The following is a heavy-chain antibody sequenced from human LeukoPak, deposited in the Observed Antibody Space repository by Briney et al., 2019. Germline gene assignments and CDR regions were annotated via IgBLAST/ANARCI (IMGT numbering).Heavy chain of an antibody. CDR3: ARDGASLGAQFDY. CDR1: GFTFNSYT. D-gene: IGHD1-26*01. V-gene: IGHV3-21*01. Sequence: PGGSLRLPCAASGFTFNSYTMTWVRQAPGKGLEWVSSISTGSTYIYYADSVKGRFTISRDNAKNSLYLQMNSLRAEDTAVYYCARDGASLGAQFDYWGQGTLVTVSS. J-gene: IGHJ4*02. CDR2: ISTGSTYI.